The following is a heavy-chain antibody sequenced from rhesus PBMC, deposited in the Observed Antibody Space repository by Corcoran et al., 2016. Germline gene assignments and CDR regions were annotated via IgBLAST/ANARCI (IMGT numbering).Heavy chain of an antibody. J-gene: IGHJ4*01. CDR3: ARGARGYSYSPFDY. V-gene: IGHV4S19*01. CDR1: GGSISSTNW. D-gene: IGHD5-12*01. Sequence: QVRLQESGPGLVKPSETLYLTCTVSGGSISSTNWWSWIRQSPGKGLEWVGNIAGSRGATHYNPSLKSRVTISTDTSKNQFSLKLSSVTAADTAVYYCARGARGYSYSPFDYWGQGVLVTVSA. CDR2: IAGSRGAT.